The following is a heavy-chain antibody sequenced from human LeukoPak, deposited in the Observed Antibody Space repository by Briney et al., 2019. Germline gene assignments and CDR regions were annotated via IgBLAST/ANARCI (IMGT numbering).Heavy chain of an antibody. CDR1: GFTVSGDY. CDR3: AKIGRKYDFWTGFYEEEVDYMDV. CDR2: IYSDNT. V-gene: IGHV3-53*01. Sequence: GGSLRLSCAASGFTVSGDYMSWVRQAPGKRLEWVSFIYSDNTHYSDTVKGGFTISSDNSKNTLYLQVNSLRGEDTAVYYCAKIGRKYDFWTGFYEEEVDYMDVWGKGTTVTVSS. J-gene: IGHJ6*03. D-gene: IGHD3-3*01.